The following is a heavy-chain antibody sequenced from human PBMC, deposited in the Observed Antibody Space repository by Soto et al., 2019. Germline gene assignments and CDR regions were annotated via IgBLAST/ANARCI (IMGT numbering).Heavy chain of an antibody. V-gene: IGHV3-23*01. CDR2: MGTDEHT. Sequence: EVQLLESGGGLVQPGGSLRLSCAASGFTFSTYAMSWVRQAPGKGLEWVSGMGTDEHTYYAESVKGRFTISRDNSKNTLHLQMNSLRGEDTAVYYCAREGIRRKLDFDFWGQGTLVTVSS. J-gene: IGHJ4*02. CDR3: AREGIRRKLDFDF. CDR1: GFTFSTYA.